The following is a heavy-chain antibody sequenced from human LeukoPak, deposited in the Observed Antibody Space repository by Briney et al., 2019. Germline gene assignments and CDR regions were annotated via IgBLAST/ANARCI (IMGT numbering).Heavy chain of an antibody. CDR3: ARELFSNYNGMDV. CDR2: INPSGGST. CDR1: GDTFTNYY. V-gene: IGHV1-46*01. Sequence: ASVKVSCKASGDTFTNYYMHWVRQAPGQGLEWMGVINPSGGSTTYARKFRGRVTMTRDTSTSTVYMELSSLRSEDTAVYYCARELFSNYNGMDVWGQGTTVTVSS. J-gene: IGHJ6*02.